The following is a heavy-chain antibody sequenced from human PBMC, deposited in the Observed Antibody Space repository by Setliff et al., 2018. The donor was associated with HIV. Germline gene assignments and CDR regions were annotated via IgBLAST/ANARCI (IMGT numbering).Heavy chain of an antibody. J-gene: IGHJ5*02. CDR2: IYQSGSI. CDR1: GYSVNSGFS. V-gene: IGHV4-38-2*01. CDR3: ARPRRVRTRAWYWFDI. Sequence: SETLSLTCAASGYSVNSGFSRAWIRQPPGQGPQWIGSIYQSGSIYYNPSLQSRVTISVDSSKNQFSLNLFSVTAADTAVYYCARPRRVRTRAWYWFDIWGQGTLVTVSS. D-gene: IGHD6-19*01.